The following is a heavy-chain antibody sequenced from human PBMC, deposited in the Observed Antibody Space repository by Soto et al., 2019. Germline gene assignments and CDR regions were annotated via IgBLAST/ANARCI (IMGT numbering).Heavy chain of an antibody. D-gene: IGHD3-3*01. V-gene: IGHV3-15*01. Sequence: GGSLRLSCAASGFTFSNAWMSWVRQAPGKGLEWVGRIKSKTDGGTTDYATPVKGSFTSSRDESKNTLYLQMNSLKTEDTAVYYCTTFTSITILYSYGMDVGGQGTPVTVSS. J-gene: IGHJ6*02. CDR2: IKSKTDGGTT. CDR1: GFTFSNAW. CDR3: TTFTSITILYSYGMDV.